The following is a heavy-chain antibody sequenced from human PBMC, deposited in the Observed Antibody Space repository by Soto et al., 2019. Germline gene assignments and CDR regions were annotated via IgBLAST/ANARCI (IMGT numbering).Heavy chain of an antibody. Sequence: PSETLSLTCTVSGGSISSYYWSWIRQPPGKGLEWIGYIYYSGSTSYNPSLKGRVTISLDTSKNQFSLILSSVTAADTAVYYCARDCSGATCFRGCSTGLDPWGPGTLVTVSS. J-gene: IGHJ5*02. V-gene: IGHV4-59*01. CDR2: IYYSGST. CDR1: GGSISSYY. CDR3: ARDCSGATCFRGCSTGLDP. D-gene: IGHD2-15*01.